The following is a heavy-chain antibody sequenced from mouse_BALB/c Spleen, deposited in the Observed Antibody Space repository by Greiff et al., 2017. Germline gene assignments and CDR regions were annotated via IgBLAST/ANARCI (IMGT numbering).Heavy chain of an antibody. V-gene: IGHV5-9-4*01. J-gene: IGHJ3*01. CDR3: ARRAYDYDWFAY. CDR2: ISSGGSYT. CDR1: GFTFSSYA. D-gene: IGHD2-4*01. Sequence: EVQRVESGGGLVKPGGSLKLSCAASGFTFSSYAMSWVRQSPEKRLEWVAEISSGGSYTYYPDTVTGRFTISRDNAKNTLYLEMSSLRSEDTAMYYCARRAYDYDWFAYWGQGTLVTVSA.